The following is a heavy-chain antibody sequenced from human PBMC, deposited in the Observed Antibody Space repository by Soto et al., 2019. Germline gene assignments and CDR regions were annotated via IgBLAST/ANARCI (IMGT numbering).Heavy chain of an antibody. CDR1: GGSFSGYY. Sequence: SETLSLTCAVYGGSFSGYYWSWIRQPPGKGLEWIGEINHSGSTNYNPSLKSRVTISVDTSKNQFSLKLSSVTAADTAVYYCARGGYCSSTSCSPGFDPWGQGTLVTVSS. CDR3: ARGGYCSSTSCSPGFDP. V-gene: IGHV4-34*01. D-gene: IGHD2-2*01. J-gene: IGHJ5*02. CDR2: INHSGST.